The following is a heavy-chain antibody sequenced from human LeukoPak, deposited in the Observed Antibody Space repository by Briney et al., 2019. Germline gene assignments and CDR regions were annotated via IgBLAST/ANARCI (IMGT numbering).Heavy chain of an antibody. CDR1: GGSISSYY. CDR3: ARVSRMLGTSTLDN. D-gene: IGHD1-26*01. J-gene: IGHJ4*02. CDR2: IYTGGST. V-gene: IGHV3-66*01. Sequence: ETLSLTCTVSGGSISSYYWSWIRQPPGKGLEWVSVIYTGGSTYFTDSVNGRFTISRDYSKNTLYLEMNSLRVEDTAVYYCARVSRMLGTSTLDNWGQGTLVTVSS.